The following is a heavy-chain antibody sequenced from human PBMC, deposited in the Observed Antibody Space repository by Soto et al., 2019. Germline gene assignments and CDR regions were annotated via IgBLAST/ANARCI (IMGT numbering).Heavy chain of an antibody. J-gene: IGHJ6*03. V-gene: IGHV1-18*01. D-gene: IGHD2-15*01. CDR3: ARGLGGGSSGYYYYYMDV. CDR1: GYTFTSYG. CDR2: ISAYNGNT. Sequence: QVPLVQSGAEVKKPGASVKVSCKASGYTFTSYGISWVRQAPGQGLEWMGWISAYNGNTNYAHKLQGRVTMTTDTSTSTAYMELRSLRSDDTAVYYCARGLGGGSSGYYYYYMDVSGKGTTVTVSS.